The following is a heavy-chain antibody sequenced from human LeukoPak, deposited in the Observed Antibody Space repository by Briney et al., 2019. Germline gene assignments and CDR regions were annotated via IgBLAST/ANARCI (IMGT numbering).Heavy chain of an antibody. CDR1: GFTVSSNY. V-gene: IGHV3-66*01. Sequence: GGSLRLSCAASGFTVSSNYMSWIRQAPGKGLEWVSVIYSGGSTYYADSVKGRFTISRDNSKNTLYLQMNSLRAEDTAVYYCAREGSSWYTRRSFDYWGQGTLVTVSS. CDR2: IYSGGST. D-gene: IGHD6-13*01. J-gene: IGHJ4*02. CDR3: AREGSSWYTRRSFDY.